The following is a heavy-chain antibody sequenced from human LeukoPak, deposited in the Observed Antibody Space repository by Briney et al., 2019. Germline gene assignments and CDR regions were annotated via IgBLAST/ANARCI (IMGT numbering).Heavy chain of an antibody. CDR2: IYYSGST. J-gene: IGHJ4*02. Sequence: SQTLSLTCTVSGGSISSGGYYWSWIRQHPGKGLEWIGYIYYSGSTYYNPSLKSRVTISVDTSKNQFSLKLSSVTAADTAVYYCARKGGLYYYDSSEPFDYWGQGTLVTVSA. V-gene: IGHV4-31*03. D-gene: IGHD3-22*01. CDR1: GGSISSGGYY. CDR3: ARKGGLYYYDSSEPFDY.